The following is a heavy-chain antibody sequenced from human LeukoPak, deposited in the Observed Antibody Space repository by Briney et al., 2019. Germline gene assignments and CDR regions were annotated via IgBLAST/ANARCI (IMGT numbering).Heavy chain of an antibody. Sequence: GGSLRLSCAASGLNVMSRYMSWVRQAPGKGLEWVSVIYSGGGTYYADSVEGRFTISRDNSKNTLYLQMNSLRAEDTAVYYCAKDPSGSSWEGYFDYWGQGTLVTVSS. V-gene: IGHV3-53*05. J-gene: IGHJ4*02. CDR1: GLNVMSRY. D-gene: IGHD6-13*01. CDR3: AKDPSGSSWEGYFDY. CDR2: IYSGGGT.